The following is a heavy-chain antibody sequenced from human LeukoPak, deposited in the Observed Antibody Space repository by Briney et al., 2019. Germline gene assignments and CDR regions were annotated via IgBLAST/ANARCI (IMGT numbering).Heavy chain of an antibody. D-gene: IGHD3-22*01. CDR2: MNPNSGNT. CDR3: ARRGSSGYYWIIWFDP. J-gene: IGHJ5*02. Sequence: GASVKVSCKASGYTFTSYDINWVRQATGQGLEWMGWMNPNSGNTGYAQKFQGRVTMTRNTSISTAYMELSSLRSEDTAVYYCARRGSSGYYWIIWFDPWGQGTLVTVSS. CDR1: GYTFTSYD. V-gene: IGHV1-8*01.